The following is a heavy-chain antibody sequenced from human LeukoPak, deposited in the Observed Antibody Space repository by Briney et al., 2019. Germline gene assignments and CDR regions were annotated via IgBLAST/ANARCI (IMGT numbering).Heavy chain of an antibody. D-gene: IGHD4-11*01. Sequence: ASVKVSCKASGGTFSSYAISWVRQSPGQGLEWMGGIIPIFGTANYAQKFQGRVTITADESASTAYMELSSLRSEDTAVYYCARVVTTVSLYDAFDIWGQGTMVTVSS. CDR2: IIPIFGTA. J-gene: IGHJ3*02. V-gene: IGHV1-69*13. CDR1: GGTFSSYA. CDR3: ARVVTTVSLYDAFDI.